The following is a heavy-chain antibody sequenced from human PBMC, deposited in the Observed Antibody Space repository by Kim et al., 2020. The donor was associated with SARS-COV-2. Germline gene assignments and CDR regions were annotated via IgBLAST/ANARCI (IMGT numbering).Heavy chain of an antibody. V-gene: IGHV3-74*01. CDR3: ARADKAVSPNRLDWYYYDSSGYYYFDY. CDR1: GFTFSSYW. J-gene: IGHJ4*02. Sequence: GGSLRLSCAASGFTFSSYWMHWVRQAPGKGLVWVSRINSDGSSTSYADSVKGRFTISRDNAKNTLYLQMNSLRAEDTAVYYCARADKAVSPNRLDWYYYDSSGYYYFDYWGQGTLVTVSS. D-gene: IGHD3-22*01. CDR2: INSDGSST.